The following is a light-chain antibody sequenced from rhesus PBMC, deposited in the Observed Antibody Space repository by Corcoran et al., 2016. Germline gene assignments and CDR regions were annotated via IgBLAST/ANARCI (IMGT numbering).Light chain of an antibody. CDR2: VAS. Sequence: DIQLTQSPSSLSASVGDRVTITCRAGQGISTYYAWYQQEPGRAPKLLIYVASNLQSGGPSRFSGSGSGTDFTLPISSLPPEDFATYYCLQYSSSPYSFGQGTKVEVK. V-gene: IGKV1-25*02. CDR1: QGISTY. J-gene: IGKJ2*01. CDR3: LQYSSSPYS.